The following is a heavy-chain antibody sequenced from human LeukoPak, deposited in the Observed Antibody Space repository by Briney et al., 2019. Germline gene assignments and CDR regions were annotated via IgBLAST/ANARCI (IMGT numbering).Heavy chain of an antibody. CDR3: AKSGVGAAADPYGMDV. J-gene: IGHJ6*02. V-gene: IGHV3-23*01. CDR1: GFTLGSYA. D-gene: IGHD6-13*01. Sequence: GGSLTLSCTPSGFTLGSYAVNWVRQAPGKGLEGVSNISGSGGRTYYADSVKGRFAISRDNAKSALYLQMNSLRAEDTAVYYCAKSGVGAAADPYGMDVWGQGTTVTVSS. CDR2: ISGSGGRT.